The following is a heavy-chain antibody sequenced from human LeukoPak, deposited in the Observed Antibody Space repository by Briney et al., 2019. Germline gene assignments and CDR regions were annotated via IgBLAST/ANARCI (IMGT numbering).Heavy chain of an antibody. Sequence: ASVKVFCKASGYTFTGYYMHWVRQAPGQGLEWMGRINPNSGGTNYAQKFQGRVTMTRDTSISTAYMELSRLRSDDTAVYYCAREESSSWFIDYWGQGTLVTVSS. CDR1: GYTFTGYY. D-gene: IGHD6-13*01. CDR2: INPNSGGT. V-gene: IGHV1-2*06. CDR3: AREESSSWFIDY. J-gene: IGHJ4*02.